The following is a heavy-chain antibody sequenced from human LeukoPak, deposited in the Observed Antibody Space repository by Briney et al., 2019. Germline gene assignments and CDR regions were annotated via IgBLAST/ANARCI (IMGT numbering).Heavy chain of an antibody. D-gene: IGHD3-9*01. CDR2: ISGSGGST. Sequence: PGGSLRLSCAASGFTFSSYAMSWVRQAPGKGLEWVSAISGSGGSTYYADSVKGRFTVSRDNSKNTLYLQMNSLRAEDTAVYYCAKDQQGWPDIFDYWGQGTLVTVSS. CDR3: AKDQQGWPDIFDY. CDR1: GFTFSSYA. J-gene: IGHJ4*02. V-gene: IGHV3-23*01.